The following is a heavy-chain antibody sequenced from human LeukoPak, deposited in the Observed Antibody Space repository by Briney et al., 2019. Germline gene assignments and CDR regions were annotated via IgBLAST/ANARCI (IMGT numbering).Heavy chain of an antibody. CDR1: GFTFSGSA. D-gene: IGHD2-15*01. Sequence: GGSLRLSCAASGFTFSGSAMHWVRQASGKGLEWVGRIRSKANSYATAYAASVKGRFTISRDDSTTTAYMQMNSLKTEDTAVYYCTRGIGYCSGGSCYFDYWGQGTLVTVSS. V-gene: IGHV3-73*01. CDR2: IRSKANSYAT. J-gene: IGHJ4*02. CDR3: TRGIGYCSGGSCYFDY.